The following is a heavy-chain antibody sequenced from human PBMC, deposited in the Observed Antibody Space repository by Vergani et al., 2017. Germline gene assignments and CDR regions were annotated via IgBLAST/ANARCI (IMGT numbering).Heavy chain of an antibody. Sequence: EVQLVESGGGLVKPGGSLRLSCAASGFTFSNAWMNWVRQAPGKGLEWVGRIKSKTDGGTTDYAAPVKGRFTISRDDSKNTLYLQMNSLRAEDTAVYYCARDLKRGYYDSSGYYDWGQGTLVTVSS. CDR2: IKSKTDGGTT. CDR1: GFTFSNAW. J-gene: IGHJ4*02. D-gene: IGHD3-22*01. CDR3: ARDLKRGYYDSSGYYD. V-gene: IGHV3-15*07.